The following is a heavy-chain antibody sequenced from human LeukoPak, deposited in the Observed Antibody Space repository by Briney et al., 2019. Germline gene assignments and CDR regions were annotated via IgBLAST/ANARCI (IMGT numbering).Heavy chain of an antibody. Sequence: SETLSLTCTVSGGSISSSSYYWGWIRQPPGKGLEWIGSIYYSGSTYYNPSLKSRVTISVDTSKNQFSLKLSSVTAADTAVYYCARDLKGIAAAGREGYYYYYYMDVWGKGTTVTVSS. V-gene: IGHV4-39*02. D-gene: IGHD6-13*01. CDR1: GGSISSSSYY. J-gene: IGHJ6*03. CDR2: IYYSGST. CDR3: ARDLKGIAAAGREGYYYYYYMDV.